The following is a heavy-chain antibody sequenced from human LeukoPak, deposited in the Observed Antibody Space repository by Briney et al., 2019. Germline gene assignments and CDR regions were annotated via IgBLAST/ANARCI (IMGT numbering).Heavy chain of an antibody. V-gene: IGHV3-23*01. Sequence: GGSLRLSCAVSGITLSNYGMSWVRQAPGKGLEWVAGISDSGGRTNYVDSVKGRFTISRDNPKNTLYLQMNSLRPEDTAVYFCAKRGVVIRVILVGFHKEAYYFDSWGQGVLVTVSS. D-gene: IGHD3-22*01. CDR2: ISDSGGRT. J-gene: IGHJ4*02. CDR3: AKRGVVIRVILVGFHKEAYYFDS. CDR1: GITLSNYG.